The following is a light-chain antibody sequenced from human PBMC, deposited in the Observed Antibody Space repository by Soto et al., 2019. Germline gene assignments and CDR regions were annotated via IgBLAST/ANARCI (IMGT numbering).Light chain of an antibody. Sequence: ALTQPPSVSGSPGHAVAISCTGTSSDVGSYNRVAWYQQSPGTAPKLMIYEVSNRPSGVPDRFSGSKSGNTASLTISGLQAEDEADYYCSSFTSSSTYVFGTGTKVTVL. CDR1: SSDVGSYNR. CDR2: EVS. CDR3: SSFTSSSTYV. J-gene: IGLJ1*01. V-gene: IGLV2-18*02.